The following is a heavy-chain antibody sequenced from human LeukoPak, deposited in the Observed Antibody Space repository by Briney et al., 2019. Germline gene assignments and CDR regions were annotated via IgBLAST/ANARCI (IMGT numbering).Heavy chain of an antibody. D-gene: IGHD4-11*01. Sequence: EASVKVSCKASEYTFTGYYMHWVRQAPGQGLEWMAWINPNSGDTHYAQRFQGRVTMTRDTSISTAYLELRSLRSDDTAVYYCARSDYRNYYYYGMDVWGQGTTVTVSS. J-gene: IGHJ6*02. V-gene: IGHV1-2*02. CDR2: INPNSGDT. CDR1: EYTFTGYY. CDR3: ARSDYRNYYYYGMDV.